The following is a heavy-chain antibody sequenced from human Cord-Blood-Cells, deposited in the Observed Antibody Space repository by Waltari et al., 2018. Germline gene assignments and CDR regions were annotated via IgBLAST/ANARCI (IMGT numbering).Heavy chain of an antibody. J-gene: IGHJ4*02. V-gene: IGHV4-38-2*01. CDR1: GYSISSGYY. D-gene: IGHD3-3*01. CDR2: IYHSGST. Sequence: QVQLQESGPGLVKPSETLSLTCAVSGYSISSGYYWGWIRQPPGKGLEWIGSIYHSGSTYSNPSLKSRVTISVDTSKNQFSLKLSSVTAADTAVYYCARRGSGSGYYFDYWGQGTLVTVSS. CDR3: ARRGSGSGYYFDY.